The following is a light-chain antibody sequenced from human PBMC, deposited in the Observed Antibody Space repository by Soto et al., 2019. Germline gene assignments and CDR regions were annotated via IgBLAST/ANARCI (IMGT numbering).Light chain of an antibody. Sequence: KMNQWPSTLSASVGVTVTSICRASQSIGTWLAWYQQKPGKAPNLLIYDAPTLHSGVPSRFSGGGSGTDFTLTISSLQPEDFATYYCQQSYSTPSIPFGQGTRLEIK. CDR2: DAP. CDR1: QSIGTW. J-gene: IGKJ5*01. CDR3: QQSYSTPSIP. V-gene: IGKV1-5*02.